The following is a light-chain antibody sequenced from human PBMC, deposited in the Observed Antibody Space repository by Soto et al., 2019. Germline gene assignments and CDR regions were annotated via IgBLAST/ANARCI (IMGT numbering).Light chain of an antibody. CDR3: QQYGSSPQT. Sequence: EIVLTQSPGTLSLSPGERAPLSCRASQSVSSSYLAWYQQKPGQAPRLLIYGASSRATGIPDRFSGSGSGTDFTLTISRLEPEDFAVYYCQQYGSSPQTFGQGTRWIS. CDR2: GAS. CDR1: QSVSSSY. J-gene: IGKJ1*01. V-gene: IGKV3-20*01.